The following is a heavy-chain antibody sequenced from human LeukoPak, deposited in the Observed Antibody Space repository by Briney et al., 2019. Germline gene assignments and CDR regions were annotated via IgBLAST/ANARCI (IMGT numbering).Heavy chain of an antibody. CDR2: IYTSGST. D-gene: IGHD6-19*01. CDR1: GGSISSYY. CDR3: ARGASYWYSSGPYYFDY. V-gene: IGHV4-4*07. Sequence: KASETLSLACTVSGGSISSYYWSWIRQPAGKGLEWIGRIYTSGSTNYNPSLKSRVTISVDKSKNQFSLKLSSVTAADTAVYYCARGASYWYSSGPYYFDYWGQGTLVTVSS. J-gene: IGHJ4*02.